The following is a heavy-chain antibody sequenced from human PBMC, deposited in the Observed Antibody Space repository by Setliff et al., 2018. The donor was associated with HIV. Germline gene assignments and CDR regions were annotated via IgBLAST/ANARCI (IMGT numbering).Heavy chain of an antibody. J-gene: IGHJ4*02. CDR2: VYTTGGT. CDR3: AREPDY. V-gene: IGHV4-61*09. CDR1: GGSISSGIYY. Sequence: PSETLSLTCTVSGGSISSGIYYWIWIRQPAGKGLDWIGHVYTTGGTNYSPSLKSRVTISMDTSRNHFSLKLTSMTAADTAVYYCAREPDYWGQGTLVTVSS.